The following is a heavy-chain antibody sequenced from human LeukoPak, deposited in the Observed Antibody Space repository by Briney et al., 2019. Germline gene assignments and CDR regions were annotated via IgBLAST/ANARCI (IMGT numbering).Heavy chain of an antibody. Sequence: ASVKVSCKASGYTFTSYYMHWVRQAPGQGLEWMGIINPSGGSTSYAQKFQGRVTMTRDTSTSTVYMELSSLRSEDTAVYYCARDWGIAAAYNWFDPWGRGTLVTVSS. CDR1: GYTFTSYY. J-gene: IGHJ5*02. CDR3: ARDWGIAAAYNWFDP. V-gene: IGHV1-46*01. CDR2: INPSGGST. D-gene: IGHD6-13*01.